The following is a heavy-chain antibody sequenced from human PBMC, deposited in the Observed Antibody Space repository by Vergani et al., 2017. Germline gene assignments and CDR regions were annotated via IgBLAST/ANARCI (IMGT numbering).Heavy chain of an antibody. J-gene: IGHJ3*02. V-gene: IGHV3-21*01. Sequence: EVQLVESGGGLVKPGGSLRLSCAASGFTFSSYSMNWVRQAPGKGLEWVSSISSSSSYIYYADSVKGRFTISRDNAKNSLYLQMNSLRAEDTAVYYCARAFRGDIVVVPAADAFDIWGQGTMVTVSS. CDR2: ISSSSSYI. CDR1: GFTFSSYS. D-gene: IGHD2-2*01. CDR3: ARAFRGDIVVVPAADAFDI.